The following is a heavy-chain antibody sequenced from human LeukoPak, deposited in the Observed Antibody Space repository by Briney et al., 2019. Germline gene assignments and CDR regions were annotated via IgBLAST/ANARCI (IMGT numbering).Heavy chain of an antibody. CDR1: GYTFTSYA. CDR3: ARDDTMVRGDNWFDP. CDR2: INAGNGNT. J-gene: IGHJ5*02. Sequence: GASVKVSCKASGYTFTSYAMHWVRQAPGQRLEWVGWINAGNGNTKYSQKFQGRVTITRDTSASTAYMELSSLRSEDTAVYYCARDDTMVRGDNWFDPWGQGTLVTVSS. V-gene: IGHV1-3*01. D-gene: IGHD3-10*01.